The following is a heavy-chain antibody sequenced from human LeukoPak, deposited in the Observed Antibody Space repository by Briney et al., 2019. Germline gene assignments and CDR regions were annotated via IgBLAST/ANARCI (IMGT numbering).Heavy chain of an antibody. D-gene: IGHD3-10*01. CDR3: ARVDYGSGSYFDY. Sequence: GGSLRLSCAASGFTVSSNYMSWVRRAPGKGLEWVSVIYSGGSTDYADSVKGLFAISRDNSKNMLYLQLNSLRAEDTAVYYCARVDYGSGSYFDYWGQGTLVTVSS. V-gene: IGHV3-53*01. J-gene: IGHJ4*02. CDR1: GFTVSSNY. CDR2: IYSGGST.